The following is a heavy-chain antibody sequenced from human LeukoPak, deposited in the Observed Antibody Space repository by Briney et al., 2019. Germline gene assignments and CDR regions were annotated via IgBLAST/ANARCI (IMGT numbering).Heavy chain of an antibody. CDR3: ARKQWLEKLIDY. D-gene: IGHD6-19*01. V-gene: IGHV4-39*07. CDR2: IYYSGNT. CDR1: GGSISSSSFH. Sequence: PSETLSLTCTVSGGSISSSSFHWGWIRQPPGKGLEWIGTIYYSGNTYYNPSLKSRVTISVDTSKNQFSLKLSSVTAADTAVYYCARKQWLEKLIDYWGQGTLVTVSS. J-gene: IGHJ4*02.